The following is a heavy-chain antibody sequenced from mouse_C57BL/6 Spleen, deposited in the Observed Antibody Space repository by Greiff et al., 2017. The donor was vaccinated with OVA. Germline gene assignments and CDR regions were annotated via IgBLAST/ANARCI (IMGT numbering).Heavy chain of an antibody. CDR3: ARTSYYYGSSYAMDY. CDR1: GYTFTDYN. CDR2: INPNNGGT. D-gene: IGHD1-1*01. Sequence: EVKLMESGPELVKPGASVKMSCKASGYTFTDYNMHWVKQSHGKSPEWIGYINPNNGGTSYNQKFKGKATLTVNKSSSTAYMELRSLTSEDSAVYYCARTSYYYGSSYAMDYWGQGTSVTVSS. J-gene: IGHJ4*01. V-gene: IGHV1-22*01.